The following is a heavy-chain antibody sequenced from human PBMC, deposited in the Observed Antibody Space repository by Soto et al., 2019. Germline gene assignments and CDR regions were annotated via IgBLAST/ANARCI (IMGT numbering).Heavy chain of an antibody. CDR1: GYTFTSYG. V-gene: IGHV1-18*01. CDR3: ARGGSVIAAATLSDY. D-gene: IGHD6-13*01. J-gene: IGHJ4*02. Sequence: QVQLVQSGAEVKKPGASVKVSCKASGYTFTSYGISWVRQAPGQGLEWMGWISAYNGNTNYAQKLQGRVTMTTDTSTRTAYLELRSLRCDDTAVYYCARGGSVIAAATLSDYWGQGNLVNVSS. CDR2: ISAYNGNT.